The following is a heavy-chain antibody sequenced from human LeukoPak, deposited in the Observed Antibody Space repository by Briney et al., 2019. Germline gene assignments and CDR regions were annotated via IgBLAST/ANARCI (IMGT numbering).Heavy chain of an antibody. J-gene: IGHJ5*02. CDR3: AKEGDGSGSYYNPNWFDP. CDR2: ISGSGGST. Sequence: GGSLRLSCAASGFTFSSYAMSWVRQAPGKGLEWVSAISGSGGSTYYADSVKGRFTISRDNSKNTLYLQMNSLRAEDTAVYYCAKEGDGSGSYYNPNWFDPWGQGTLATVSS. D-gene: IGHD3-10*01. V-gene: IGHV3-23*01. CDR1: GFTFSSYA.